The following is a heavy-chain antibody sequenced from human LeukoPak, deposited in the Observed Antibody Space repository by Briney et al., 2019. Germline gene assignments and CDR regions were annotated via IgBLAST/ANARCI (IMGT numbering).Heavy chain of an antibody. J-gene: IGHJ5*02. V-gene: IGHV3-72*01. CDR3: ARLDRSGYEMGGTWFDP. CDR1: GFTFSDHY. D-gene: IGHD3-22*01. CDR2: TRNKANSYTT. Sequence: GGSLRLSCAASGFTFSDHYMDWVRQAPGKGLEWVGRTRNKANSYTTEYAASVKGRFTISRDDSKNSLYLQMNSLKTEDTAVYYCARLDRSGYEMGGTWFDPWGQGTLVTVSS.